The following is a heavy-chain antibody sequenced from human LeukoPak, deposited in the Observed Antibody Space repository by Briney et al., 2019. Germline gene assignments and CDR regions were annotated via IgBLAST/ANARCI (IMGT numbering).Heavy chain of an antibody. Sequence: PSETLSLTCTVSGDSISSSSYYWGWIRQPPGKGLEWIGSIYYSGSTYYNPSLKTRVTISVDTSKNQFSLKLSSLTAADTAVHYCARHSIRSRIAARPPFGPWGQGTLVTVSS. D-gene: IGHD6-6*01. J-gene: IGHJ5*02. CDR2: IYYSGST. CDR1: GDSISSSSYY. V-gene: IGHV4-39*01. CDR3: ARHSIRSRIAARPPFGP.